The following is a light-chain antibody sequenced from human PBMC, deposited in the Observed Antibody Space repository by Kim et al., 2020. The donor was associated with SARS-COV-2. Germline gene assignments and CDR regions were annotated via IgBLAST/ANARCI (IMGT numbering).Light chain of an antibody. Sequence: ALGQTGRITCQGDTLRRYYVSWDQEKPGQAPVVVIYGKDNRPSGIPDRFSGSRSRNTASLIITGAQAQDEADYYCASRDSSGNLWVFGGGTQLTVL. CDR2: GKD. CDR1: TLRRYY. J-gene: IGLJ3*02. V-gene: IGLV3-19*01. CDR3: ASRDSSGNLWV.